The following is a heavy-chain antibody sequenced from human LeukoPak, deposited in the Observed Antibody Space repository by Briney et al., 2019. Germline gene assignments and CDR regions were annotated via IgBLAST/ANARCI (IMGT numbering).Heavy chain of an antibody. CDR3: ARGSDGAGNSDRNWFDR. V-gene: IGHV4-34*01. Sequence: SETLSLTCAVYGGPFSGYYWSWVRQPPGKGLEWFGEINHDGSPNLNPSLESRVTISVETSKKQFSLKRSSVAAADTAGYYCARGSDGAGNSDRNWFDRWGEGTLVTVSA. J-gene: IGHJ5*02. CDR1: GGPFSGYY. D-gene: IGHD3-10*01. CDR2: INHDGSP.